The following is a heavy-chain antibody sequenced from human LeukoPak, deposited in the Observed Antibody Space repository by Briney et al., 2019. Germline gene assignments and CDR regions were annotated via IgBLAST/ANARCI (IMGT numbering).Heavy chain of an antibody. CDR1: GGSISSYY. CDR2: IYYSGST. V-gene: IGHV4-59*01. J-gene: IGHJ4*02. Sequence: SETLSLTCTVSGGSISSYYWSWIRQPPGKGLEWIGYIYYSGSTNYNPSLKSRVTISVDTSKNQFSLKLSSVTAADTAVYYCARDRRNDYGDYVGVYFDYWGQGTLVTVSS. CDR3: ARDRRNDYGDYVGVYFDY. D-gene: IGHD4-17*01.